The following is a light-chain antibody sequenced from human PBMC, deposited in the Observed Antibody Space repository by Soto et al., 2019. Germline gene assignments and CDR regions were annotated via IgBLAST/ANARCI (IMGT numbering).Light chain of an antibody. CDR1: QSISSRY. Sequence: EIVLTQSPGTLSLSPGERATLSCRASQSISSRYLAWYQQKPGQAPRLLISDASTRATGIPDRFSGSGSGTDFTLTISRLEPEDFAVYFCQRYGSSPPFTFGQGTKVEI. J-gene: IGKJ2*01. CDR3: QRYGSSPPFT. V-gene: IGKV3-20*01. CDR2: DAS.